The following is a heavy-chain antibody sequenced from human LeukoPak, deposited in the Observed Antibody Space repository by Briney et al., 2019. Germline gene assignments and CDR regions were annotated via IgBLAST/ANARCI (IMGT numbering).Heavy chain of an antibody. D-gene: IGHD6-13*01. CDR2: IYYSGST. V-gene: IGHV4-39*01. CDR1: GGSISSSSYY. Sequence: PSETLSLTCTVSGGSISSSSYYWGWIRHPPGKGLEWIGSIYYSGSTYYNPSLKSRVTISVDTSKNQFSLKLSSVTAADTAVYYCARHGQGEYSSSWYDYWGQGTLVTVSS. J-gene: IGHJ4*02. CDR3: ARHGQGEYSSSWYDY.